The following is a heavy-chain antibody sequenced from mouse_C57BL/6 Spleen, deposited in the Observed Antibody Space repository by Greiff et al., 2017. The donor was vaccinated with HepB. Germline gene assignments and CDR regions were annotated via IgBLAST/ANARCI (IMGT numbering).Heavy chain of an antibody. Sequence: LMESGPELVKPGASVKISCKASGYAFSSSWMNWVKQRPGKGLEWIGRIYPGDGDTNYNGKFKGKATLTADKSSSTAYMQLSSLTSEDSAVYFCARDWYFDVWGTGTTVTVSS. CDR2: IYPGDGDT. J-gene: IGHJ1*03. CDR3: ARDWYFDV. CDR1: GYAFSSSW. V-gene: IGHV1-82*01. D-gene: IGHD3-1*01.